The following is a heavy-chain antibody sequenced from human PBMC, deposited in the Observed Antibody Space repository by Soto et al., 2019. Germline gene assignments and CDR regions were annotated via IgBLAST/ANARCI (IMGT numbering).Heavy chain of an antibody. Sequence: QVQLVQSGAEVKKPGASVKVSCKASGYTFTSYGISWVRQAPGQGLEWMGWISANNGNTNYAQKIQGRVTMTTDSSTSTAYMELRSLRSDDTAVYYCARDGRYSGSYGGYYFDYWGQGTLVTVSS. CDR2: ISANNGNT. V-gene: IGHV1-18*01. J-gene: IGHJ4*02. D-gene: IGHD1-26*01. CDR3: ARDGRYSGSYGGYYFDY. CDR1: GYTFTSYG.